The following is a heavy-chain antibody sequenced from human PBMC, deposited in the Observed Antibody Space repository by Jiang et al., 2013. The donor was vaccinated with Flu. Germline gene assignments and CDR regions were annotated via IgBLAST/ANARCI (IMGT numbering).Heavy chain of an antibody. CDR2: ISYDGSNK. V-gene: IGHV3-30-3*01. CDR3: AREAVAVDY. CDR1: GFTFSSYA. J-gene: IGHJ4*02. D-gene: IGHD6-19*01. Sequence: LVESGEAWSSLGGPVRLSCAASGFTFSSYAMHWVRQAPGKGLEWVAVISYDGSNKYYADSVKGRFTISRDNSKNTLYLQMNSLRAEDTAVYYCAREAVAVDYWGQGTLVTVSS.